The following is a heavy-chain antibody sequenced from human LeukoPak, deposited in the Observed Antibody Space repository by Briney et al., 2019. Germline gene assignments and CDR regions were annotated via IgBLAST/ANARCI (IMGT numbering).Heavy chain of an antibody. Sequence: GGSLRLSCAASGFTVSSNYMSWVRQAPGKGLEWVSVIYSGGSTYYADSVKGRFTIPRDNSKNTLYLQMNSLRAEDTAVYYCASTGGSIPFDYWGQGTLVTVSS. CDR3: ASTGGSIPFDY. D-gene: IGHD2-15*01. CDR2: IYSGGST. CDR1: GFTVSSNY. V-gene: IGHV3-53*01. J-gene: IGHJ4*02.